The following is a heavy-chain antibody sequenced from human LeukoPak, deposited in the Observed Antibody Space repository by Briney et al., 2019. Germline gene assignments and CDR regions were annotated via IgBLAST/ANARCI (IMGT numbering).Heavy chain of an antibody. CDR1: GYTFTGYY. J-gene: IGHJ4*02. CDR2: INPNSGGT. CDR3: ARGAQWYNWNYDPVGY. Sequence: ASVKVSCKASGYTFTGYYMHWVRQAPGQGLEWMGWINPNSGGTNYAQKFQGRVTMTRDTSISTAYMELSRLRSDDTAVCYCARGAQWYNWNYDPVGYWGQGTLVTVSS. V-gene: IGHV1-2*02. D-gene: IGHD1-7*01.